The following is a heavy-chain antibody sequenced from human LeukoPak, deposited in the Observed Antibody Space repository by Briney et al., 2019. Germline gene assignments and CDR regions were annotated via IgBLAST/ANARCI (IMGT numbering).Heavy chain of an antibody. D-gene: IGHD6-19*01. CDR3: ARRAPMTVAGTQLFDL. V-gene: IGHV4-39*01. Sequence: PSETLSLTCTVSGVSISRSPYYWGWIRQPPGKGLEWIGSIHYSGSPYYNPSLKSRVTISIDTSKISLSLRSVTDADTAVYFCARRAPMTVAGTQLFDLWGQGTLVIVSS. J-gene: IGHJ4*02. CDR2: IHYSGSP. CDR1: GVSISRSPYY.